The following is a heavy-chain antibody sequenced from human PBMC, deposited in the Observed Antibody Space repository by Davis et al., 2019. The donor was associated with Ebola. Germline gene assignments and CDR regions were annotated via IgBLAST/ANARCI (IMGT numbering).Heavy chain of an antibody. D-gene: IGHD3-10*01. CDR3: ARVSWGFIDY. V-gene: IGHV4-39*07. Sequence: SETLSLTCTVSSGSISTSSYYWGWIRQPPGKGLEWIGSIYYSGSTYYNPSLKSRVTISVDTSKNQFSLRLSSVTAADTAVYYCARVSWGFIDYWGQGTLVTVSS. CDR2: IYYSGST. J-gene: IGHJ4*02. CDR1: SGSISTSSYY.